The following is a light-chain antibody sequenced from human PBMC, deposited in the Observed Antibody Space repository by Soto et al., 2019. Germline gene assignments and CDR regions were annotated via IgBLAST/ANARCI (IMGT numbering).Light chain of an antibody. CDR2: RNN. V-gene: IGLV1-47*01. CDR1: SSNIGSNY. CDR3: AAWYDSLRSVV. Sequence: QAVVTQPPSASGTPGQRVTISCSGSSSNIGSNYVYWYQQLPGTAPKLLIYRNNQRPSGVPDRFSGSKSGTSASLAISGRRSEDEADCYCAAWYDSLRSVVFGGGTKLTVL. J-gene: IGLJ2*01.